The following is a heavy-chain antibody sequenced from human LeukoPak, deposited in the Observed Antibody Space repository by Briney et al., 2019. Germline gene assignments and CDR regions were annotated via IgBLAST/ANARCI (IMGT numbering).Heavy chain of an antibody. Sequence: PGGSLRLSCAASGFTFSSYAMSWVRQAPGKGREWVAYINLDGSEKSYVDSVKGRFTISRDNDKNSLYLQMNSLRAEDTAVYYCARGAGRGGSYYWGQGTLVTVSS. D-gene: IGHD3-16*01. CDR1: GFTFSSYA. J-gene: IGHJ4*02. V-gene: IGHV3-7*01. CDR2: INLDGSEK. CDR3: ARGAGRGGSYY.